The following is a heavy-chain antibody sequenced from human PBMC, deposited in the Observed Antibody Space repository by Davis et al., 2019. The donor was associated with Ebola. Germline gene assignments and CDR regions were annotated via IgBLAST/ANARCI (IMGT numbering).Heavy chain of an antibody. J-gene: IGHJ4*02. CDR1: GFTFSSYG. Sequence: GESLKISCAASGFTFSSYGMNWVRQAPGKGLEWVANINQDGSEKYYVDSVKGRFTISRDNAKNSLYLQMNSLRAEDTAVYYCARDKAGSNYWGQGTLVTVSS. V-gene: IGHV3-7*01. CDR3: ARDKAGSNY. CDR2: INQDGSEK.